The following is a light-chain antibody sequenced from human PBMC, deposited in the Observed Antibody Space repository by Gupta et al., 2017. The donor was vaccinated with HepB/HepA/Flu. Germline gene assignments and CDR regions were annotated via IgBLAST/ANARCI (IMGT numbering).Light chain of an antibody. V-gene: IGLV2-14*03. CDR3: CSYTTSNTVI. CDR1: SSDVGAYNY. CDR2: DVG. Sequence: QSALTQPASVSGSPGQSITISCTGTSSDVGAYNYVSWYQQHPANPPIFLVYDVGQRPAGVASRFSVSKSGNTASLTISGRQAEDDADYYCCSYTTSNTVIFGGGTKVTVL. J-gene: IGLJ2*01.